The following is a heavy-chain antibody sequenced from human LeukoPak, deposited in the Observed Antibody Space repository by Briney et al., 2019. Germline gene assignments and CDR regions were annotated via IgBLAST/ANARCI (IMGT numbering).Heavy chain of an antibody. V-gene: IGHV1-8*01. CDR2: MNPNSGNT. Sequence: ASVKVSCKASGYTFTSYDINWVRQATGQGLEWMGWMNPNSGNTGYAQKFQGRVTMTRNTSIGTAYMELSSLRSEDTAVYYCARGRADIVVVPAAHWFDPWGQGTLVIVSS. J-gene: IGHJ5*02. D-gene: IGHD2-2*01. CDR1: GYTFTSYD. CDR3: ARGRADIVVVPAAHWFDP.